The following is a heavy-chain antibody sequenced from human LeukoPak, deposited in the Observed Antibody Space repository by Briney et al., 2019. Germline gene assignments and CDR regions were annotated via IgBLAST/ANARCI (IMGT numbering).Heavy chain of an antibody. D-gene: IGHD2-21*02. CDR1: GFTFSSYE. CDR2: ISSSGSTI. Sequence: GGSLRLSCAASGFTFSSYEMNWVRQAPGKGLEWVSYISSSGSTIYYAGSVKGRFTISRDNAKNSLYLQMNSLRAEDTAVYYCARLAYCGGDCFGYYDSSGYPDYWGQGTLVTVSS. J-gene: IGHJ4*02. CDR3: ARLAYCGGDCFGYYDSSGYPDY. V-gene: IGHV3-48*03.